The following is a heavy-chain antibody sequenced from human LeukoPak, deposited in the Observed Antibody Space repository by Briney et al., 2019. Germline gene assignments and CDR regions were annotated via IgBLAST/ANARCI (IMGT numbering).Heavy chain of an antibody. CDR3: AKGADTPLGPHFPA. J-gene: IGHJ5*02. Sequence: SETLSLTCTVSGVSVGSDYWNWFRQPPGKGLEWIGYVYYSGSTNSNPSLTSLVTILIAPYRNQFSLKLPSVSAADTAMYYCAKGADTPLGPHFPAWGQGTLVSVS. V-gene: IGHV4-59*02. D-gene: IGHD5-18*01. CDR2: VYYSGST. CDR1: GVSVGSDY.